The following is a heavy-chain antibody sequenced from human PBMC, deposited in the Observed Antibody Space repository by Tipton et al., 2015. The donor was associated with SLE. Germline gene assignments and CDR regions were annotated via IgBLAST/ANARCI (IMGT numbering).Heavy chain of an antibody. V-gene: IGHV4-39*07. Sequence: LRLSCTVSGDSISSSSHDWAWIRQPPGKGLEWIGNIFYSGNTYYNPSLKSRLTISVDTSKNQFSLKLTSVTAADTAVYYCTRDRGGYNLDAFDIWGQGTMVTVSS. CDR1: GDSISSSSHD. CDR3: TRDRGGYNLDAFDI. J-gene: IGHJ3*02. CDR2: IFYSGNT. D-gene: IGHD5-24*01.